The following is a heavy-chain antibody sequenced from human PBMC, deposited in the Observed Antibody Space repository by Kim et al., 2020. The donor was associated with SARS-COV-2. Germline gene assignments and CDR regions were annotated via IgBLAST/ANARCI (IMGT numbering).Heavy chain of an antibody. CDR2: IDGSGNGK. D-gene: IGHD3-16*01. CDR3: AKELRADTSALDC. J-gene: IGHJ4*02. Sequence: GGSLRLSCEASGFIFTNYPMGWVRQAPGKGLEWVSLIDGSGNGKYYADSVRGRFTISRDNFKNSLSLQMNSLRGDDMAVYYFAKELRADTSALDCWGQGTVVTVSS. CDR1: GFIFTNYP. V-gene: IGHV3-23*01.